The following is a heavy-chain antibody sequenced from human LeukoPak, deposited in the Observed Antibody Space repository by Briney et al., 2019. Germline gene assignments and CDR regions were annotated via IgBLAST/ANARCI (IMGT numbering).Heavy chain of an antibody. CDR1: GGSISSYY. Sequence: SETLSLTCTVSGGSISSYYWSWIRQPPGKGLEWIGYIYYSGSTNYNPPLKSRVTISIDTSKNLFPLKQSSVTAADTAVFYCARGSSSWRMGLHYWGQGTLVTVSS. J-gene: IGHJ4*02. CDR3: ARGSSSWRMGLHY. CDR2: IYYSGST. V-gene: IGHV4-59*13. D-gene: IGHD6-13*01.